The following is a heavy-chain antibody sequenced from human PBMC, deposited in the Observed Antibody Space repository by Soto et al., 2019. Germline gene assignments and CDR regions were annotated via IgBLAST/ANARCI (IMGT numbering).Heavy chain of an antibody. Sequence: EIHLLESGGGLVQPGGSLRLSCAASGFTFSSSAMSWVRQAPGKGLEWVSAITGSGGSTFYADSVKGRFSISRDNSGDTLSLQFDSLRVEDPALYYCAKGPMAPVTYGAPGGQG. CDR1: GFTFSSSA. V-gene: IGHV3-23*01. J-gene: IGHJ5*02. CDR2: ITGSGGST. D-gene: IGHD2-8*01. CDR3: AKGPMAPVTYGAP.